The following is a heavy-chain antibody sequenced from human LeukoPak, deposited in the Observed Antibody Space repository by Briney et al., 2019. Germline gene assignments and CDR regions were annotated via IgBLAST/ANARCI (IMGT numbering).Heavy chain of an antibody. V-gene: IGHV4-39*01. Sequence: SETLSLTCTVSGGSISSSSYYWGWIRQPPGKGLEWIGSIYYSGSTYYNPSLKSRVTISVDTSKNQFSLKLSSVTAADTAVYYCARGRGVAAAGRLDYWGQGTLVTVSS. J-gene: IGHJ4*02. D-gene: IGHD6-13*01. CDR3: ARGRGVAAAGRLDY. CDR2: IYYSGST. CDR1: GGSISSSSYY.